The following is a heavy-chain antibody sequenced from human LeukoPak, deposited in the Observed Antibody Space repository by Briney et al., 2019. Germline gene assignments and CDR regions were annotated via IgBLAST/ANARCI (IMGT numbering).Heavy chain of an antibody. V-gene: IGHV3-66*01. CDR1: GFTVSTNY. J-gene: IGHJ4*02. CDR2: IYSGDTT. D-gene: IGHD3/OR15-3a*01. CDR3: ARGRIGPDY. Sequence: PGGSLRLSCAASGFTVSTNYMSWVRQAPGKGLEWVSVIYSGDTTFYADSVRGKFTISRDNSKNTLYLQMNSLRAEDTAVYYCARGRIGPDYWGQGTLVTVSS.